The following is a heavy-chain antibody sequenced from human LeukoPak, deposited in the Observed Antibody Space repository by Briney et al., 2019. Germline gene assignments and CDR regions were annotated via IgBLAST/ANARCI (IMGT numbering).Heavy chain of an antibody. CDR2: IIGSNGAT. V-gene: IGHV3-23*01. D-gene: IGHD5-12*01. CDR3: VKGGYDYIEIAYFDY. Sequence: GGSLRLSCAASGFTFSNYAMNWVRQAPGKGLAGVSLIIGSNGATFYADSVKGRFTISRDTSKNTLYLQLNSLRAEDTAVYYCVKGGYDYIEIAYFDYWGQGALVTVSS. CDR1: GFTFSNYA. J-gene: IGHJ4*02.